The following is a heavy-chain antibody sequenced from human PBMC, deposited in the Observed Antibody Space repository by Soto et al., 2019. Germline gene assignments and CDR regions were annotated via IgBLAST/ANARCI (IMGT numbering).Heavy chain of an antibody. CDR1: GGSISSYY. V-gene: IGHV4-59*01. D-gene: IGHD3-22*01. J-gene: IGHJ4*02. CDR3: ARSIDSSGYYFSNC. Sequence: SETLSLTCTVSGGSISSYYWSWIRQSPGKGLEWIGYMHYSGNTNYNPSLKSRVTTSLDTSRNQFSLKLSSVTAADTAVYYCARSIDSSGYYFSNCWGQGTMVTVYS. CDR2: MHYSGNT.